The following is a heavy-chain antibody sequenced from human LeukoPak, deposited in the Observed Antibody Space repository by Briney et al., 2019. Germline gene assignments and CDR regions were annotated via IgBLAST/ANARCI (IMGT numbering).Heavy chain of an antibody. D-gene: IGHD2-15*01. CDR1: GGSISSYY. J-gene: IGHJ4*02. CDR3: ARRYCSDGSCYSSLDF. V-gene: IGHV4-59*08. CDR2: IYSSGST. Sequence: SETLSLTCTVSGGSISSYYWSWIRQPPGKGLEWIGYIYSSGSTTYNPSLKSRVTISVDTSKNQFSLKLSSVTAADTAAYYCARRYCSDGSCYSSLDFWGQGTLVTVSS.